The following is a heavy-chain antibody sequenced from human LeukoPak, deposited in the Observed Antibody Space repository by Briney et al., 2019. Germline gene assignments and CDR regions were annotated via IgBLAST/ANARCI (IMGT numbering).Heavy chain of an antibody. J-gene: IGHJ6*03. CDR2: ISSSGGST. CDR3: AKDSAFYYIDV. V-gene: IGHV3-23*01. CDR1: GFTLSSYA. D-gene: IGHD3-10*01. Sequence: GGSLRLSCAASGFTLSSYAMSWVRQAPGKGLQWVSGISSSGGSTYYVDSVKGRFTISRDNSKNTLYLQMNSLEGDDTAVYYCAKDSAFYYIDVWGKGTTVIISS.